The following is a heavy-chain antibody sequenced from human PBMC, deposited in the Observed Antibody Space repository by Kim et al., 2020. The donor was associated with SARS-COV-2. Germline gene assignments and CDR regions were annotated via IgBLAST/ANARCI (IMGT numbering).Heavy chain of an antibody. CDR2: IMPIFRTT. V-gene: IGHV1-69*06. CDR3: ARARTYYYDNTGYPYYFDY. J-gene: IGHJ4*02. Sequence: SVKVSCKASGGAFSSYPISWVRQAPGQGLEWMGGIMPIFRTTNYAQKFQGRVTITADNSTSTAYMELSSLRSEDTAIYYCARARTYYYDNTGYPYYFDYWGQGTLVTVSS. CDR1: GGAFSSYP. D-gene: IGHD3-22*01.